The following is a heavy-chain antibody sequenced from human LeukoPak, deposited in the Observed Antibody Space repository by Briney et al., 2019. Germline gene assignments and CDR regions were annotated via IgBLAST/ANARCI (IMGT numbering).Heavy chain of an antibody. D-gene: IGHD2-2*01. CDR1: GGSISSGGYS. J-gene: IGHJ5*02. CDR3: ARGISYCSSTSCFWFDP. CDR2: IYHSGST. Sequence: PSETLSLTCAVSGGSISSGGYSWSWIRQPPGKGLEWIGYIYHSGSTYYNPSLKSRVTISVDRSKNQFSLKLSSVTAADTAVYYCARGISYCSSTSCFWFDPRGQGTLVTVSS. V-gene: IGHV4-30-2*01.